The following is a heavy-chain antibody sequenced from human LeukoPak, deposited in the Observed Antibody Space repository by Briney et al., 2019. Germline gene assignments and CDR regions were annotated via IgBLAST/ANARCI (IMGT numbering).Heavy chain of an antibody. D-gene: IGHD3-3*01. V-gene: IGHV4-61*02. J-gene: IGHJ3*02. CDR2: IYTNGGA. CDR1: GGSVTSGNYD. Sequence: ASETLSLTCTVSGGSVTSGNYDWNWIRQPAGKGLEWIGRIYTNGGASYNPSLKSRVTISIDASKNQFSLKLSSVTAADTAVYYCARPGYYDFWSGYRDAFDIWGQGTMVTVSS. CDR3: ARPGYYDFWSGYRDAFDI.